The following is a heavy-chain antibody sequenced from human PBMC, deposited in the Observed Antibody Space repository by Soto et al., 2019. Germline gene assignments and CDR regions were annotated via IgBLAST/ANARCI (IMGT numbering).Heavy chain of an antibody. CDR1: GGSISSGGYS. D-gene: IGHD6-19*01. Sequence: QLQLQESGSGLVKPSQTLSLTCAVSGGSISSGGYSWSWIRQPPGKGLECIGYIYHSGSTYYNPSLEGRVTISVDRSKNQCSLKLSSVTAADTAVYYCARAGGLGAVAVDYWGQGTLVTVSS. J-gene: IGHJ4*02. CDR3: ARAGGLGAVAVDY. CDR2: IYHSGST. V-gene: IGHV4-30-2*01.